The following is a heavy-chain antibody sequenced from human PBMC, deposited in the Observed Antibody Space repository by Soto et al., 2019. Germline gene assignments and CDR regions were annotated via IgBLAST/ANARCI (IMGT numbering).Heavy chain of an antibody. J-gene: IGHJ4*02. D-gene: IGHD1-26*01. Sequence: QVQLVQSGAEVKKSGASVKVSCKASGYTFTSSDINWARQATGQGLEWMGWMNPNTGNTGYTQRFQGRVTMTRNISITTAYMELSSLRSDDTAVYYCARGRIVGAAFDYWGQGTLVTVSS. CDR3: ARGRIVGAAFDY. CDR2: MNPNTGNT. V-gene: IGHV1-8*01. CDR1: GYTFTSSD.